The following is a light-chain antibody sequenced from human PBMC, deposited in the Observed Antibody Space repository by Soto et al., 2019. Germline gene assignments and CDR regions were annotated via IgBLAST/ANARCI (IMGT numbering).Light chain of an antibody. CDR2: GNS. Sequence: QSVLTQPPSVSGAPGQRVTISCTGSRSNIGAGYDVHWYQQLPGTAPHLLIYGNSKRPSGVPDRFSGSKSGTSASLAITGLQAEDEADYYCQSYDSSLSVVFGGGTKLTVL. CDR1: RSNIGAGYD. J-gene: IGLJ2*01. V-gene: IGLV1-40*01. CDR3: QSYDSSLSVV.